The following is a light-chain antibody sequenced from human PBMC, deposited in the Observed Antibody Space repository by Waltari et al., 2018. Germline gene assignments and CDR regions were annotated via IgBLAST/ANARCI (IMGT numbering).Light chain of an antibody. CDR1: ISDVGGYNS. CDR2: EVT. CDR3: SSYADSDNLV. Sequence: HSALTQPPSASGSPGPSVTISCTGTISDVGGYNSFSWYQQHPGKAPKLMIYEVTKRSSGVPDRFSGSKSGNTASLTVSGLQADDEADYYCSSYADSDNLVFGGGTKLTVL. J-gene: IGLJ3*02. V-gene: IGLV2-8*01.